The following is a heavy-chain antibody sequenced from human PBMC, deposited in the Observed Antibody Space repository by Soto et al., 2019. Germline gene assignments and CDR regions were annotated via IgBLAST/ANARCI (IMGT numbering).Heavy chain of an antibody. D-gene: IGHD6-6*01. V-gene: IGHV3-30*18. Sequence: QVQLVESGGGVVQPGRSPRLSCAASGFSFSSYGMHWVRQAPGKGLEWVTVISYDGSTKYYADSVEGRFTISRDNSKNTLYLQMNSLRAEDTAVYYCAKDRHSTSSGGDYWGQGTLVTVSS. CDR3: AKDRHSTSSGGDY. J-gene: IGHJ4*02. CDR1: GFSFSSYG. CDR2: ISYDGSTK.